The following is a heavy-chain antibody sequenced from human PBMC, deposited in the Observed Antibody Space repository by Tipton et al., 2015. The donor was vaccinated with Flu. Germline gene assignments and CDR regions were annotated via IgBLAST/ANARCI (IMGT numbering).Heavy chain of an antibody. J-gene: IGHJ4*02. V-gene: IGHV3-23*01. Sequence: SLRLSCEASGFPFSTYAMAWVRQAPGKGLEWVSAITSTDITYYADSVKGRFTISRDNSRNTLFLEMNSLRADDTAVYYCANNPYFEYWGQGALVTVSS. CDR2: ITSTDIT. CDR1: GFPFSTYA. CDR3: ANNPYFEY.